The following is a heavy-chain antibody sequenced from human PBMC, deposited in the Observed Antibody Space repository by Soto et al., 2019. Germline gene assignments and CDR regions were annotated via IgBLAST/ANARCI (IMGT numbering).Heavy chain of an antibody. D-gene: IGHD3-16*01. J-gene: IGHJ4*02. CDR3: STGGYYFDY. Sequence: EEQLVESGGGLVKPGGSLRLSCATSGFTFSNAWMNWVRQAPWKGLEWVGRIKSKYDGGTTDYAAPVKGKFTISRDDSKNTVYLQMNSLKTEDTAVYYCSTGGYYFDYWGQGTLVTVSS. V-gene: IGHV3-15*07. CDR1: GFTFSNAW. CDR2: IKSKYDGGTT.